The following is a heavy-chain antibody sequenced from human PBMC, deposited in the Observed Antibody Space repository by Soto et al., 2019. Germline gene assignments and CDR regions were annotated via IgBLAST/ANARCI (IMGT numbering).Heavy chain of an antibody. CDR2: INQDGSER. CDR3: AVYGYGVSAAAY. CDR1: GLTFRNDW. D-gene: IGHD4-17*01. Sequence: PGGSLRLSCAGSGLTFRNDWLSWVRQAPGKGLEWVANINQDGSERCYVDSVRGRFTISRDNVVNSLYLQLNSLRPEDTAVYYCAVYGYGVSAAAYWGQGTLVTVSS. V-gene: IGHV3-7*03. J-gene: IGHJ4*02.